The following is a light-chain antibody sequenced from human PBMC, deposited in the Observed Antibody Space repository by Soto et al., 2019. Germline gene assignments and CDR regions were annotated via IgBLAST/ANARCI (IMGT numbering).Light chain of an antibody. V-gene: IGLV2-8*01. Sequence: QSALTQPPSASGSPGQSVTISCTGTSSDVGGYNYVSWYQQHPGKAPKLIIYEVSKRPSGVPDRFSGSKSGNTASLTVSGRQAEDEADYYCRSYAGSNKFYAVFGGGTQPERP. CDR2: EVS. J-gene: IGLJ7*01. CDR3: RSYAGSNKFYAV. CDR1: SSDVGGYNY.